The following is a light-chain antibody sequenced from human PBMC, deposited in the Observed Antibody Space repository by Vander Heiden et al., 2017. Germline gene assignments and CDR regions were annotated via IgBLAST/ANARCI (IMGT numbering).Light chain of an antibody. Sequence: NIFCTGTSSDIGGYNYVSWYQQHPAKSPRLMIYDVSNRPAGVSNRFSGSKSGNTASLTISELQAEDEADYYCSSVTSSITLVFGGGTKLTVL. V-gene: IGLV2-14*01. J-gene: IGLJ2*01. CDR1: SSDIGGYNY. CDR3: SSVTSSITLV. CDR2: DVS.